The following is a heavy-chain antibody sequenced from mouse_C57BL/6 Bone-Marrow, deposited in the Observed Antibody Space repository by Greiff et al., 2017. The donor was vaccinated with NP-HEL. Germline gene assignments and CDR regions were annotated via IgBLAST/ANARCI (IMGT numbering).Heavy chain of an antibody. V-gene: IGHV1-64*01. D-gene: IGHD1-1*01. CDR2: IHPNSGST. J-gene: IGHJ4*01. Sequence: QVQLQQPGAELVKPGASVKLSCKASGYTFTSYWMHWVKQRPGQGLEWIGMIHPNSGSTNYNEKFKSKATLTVDKSSSTAYMQLSSLTSEDSAVYYCASPYYGSSHYAMDYWGQGTSVTVSS. CDR3: ASPYYGSSHYAMDY. CDR1: GYTFTSYW.